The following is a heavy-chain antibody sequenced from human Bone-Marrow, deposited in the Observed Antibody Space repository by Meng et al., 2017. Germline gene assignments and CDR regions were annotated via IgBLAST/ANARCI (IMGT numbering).Heavy chain of an antibody. Sequence: SETLSLTCTVSGGSISSYYWSWIRQPAGKGLEWIGRIYTSGSTNYNPSLKSRVTISVDTSKNQFSLKLSSVTAADTAVYYCARGFTLGYSYVDDAFDIWGQGTMVTVSS. D-gene: IGHD5-18*01. CDR2: IYTSGST. CDR3: ARGFTLGYSYVDDAFDI. J-gene: IGHJ3*02. V-gene: IGHV4-4*07. CDR1: GGSISSYY.